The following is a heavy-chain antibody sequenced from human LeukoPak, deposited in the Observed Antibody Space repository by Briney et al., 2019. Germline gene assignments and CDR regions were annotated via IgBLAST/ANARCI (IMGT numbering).Heavy chain of an antibody. J-gene: IGHJ4*02. Sequence: GGSLRLSCAASGFTFRSYAMSWVRQAPGKGLEWVSAVGGSGGDTYYADSVKGRFTISRDNAQSSVFLQMNSLRAEDTAVYYCARDLAYYYDRNYDWGQGTLVTVSS. CDR3: ARDLAYYYDRNYD. CDR2: VGGSGGDT. V-gene: IGHV3-23*01. D-gene: IGHD3-22*01. CDR1: GFTFRSYA.